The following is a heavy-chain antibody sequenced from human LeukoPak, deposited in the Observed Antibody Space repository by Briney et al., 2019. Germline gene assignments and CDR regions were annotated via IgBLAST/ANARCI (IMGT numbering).Heavy chain of an antibody. CDR2: ISYDGSNK. V-gene: IGHV3-30*04. CDR1: GFTFSSYA. D-gene: IGHD3-10*01. CDR3: AREGVEGNHYGSGSPVDY. J-gene: IGHJ4*02. Sequence: PGGSLRLSCAASGFTFSSYAMHWVRQAPGKGLEWVAVISYDGSNKYYADSVKGRFTISRDNSKNTLYLQMNSLRAEDTAVYYCAREGVEGNHYGSGSPVDYWGQGTLVTVSS.